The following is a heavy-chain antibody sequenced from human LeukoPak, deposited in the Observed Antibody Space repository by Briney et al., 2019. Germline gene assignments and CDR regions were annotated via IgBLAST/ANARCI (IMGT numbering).Heavy chain of an antibody. V-gene: IGHV3-30*03. D-gene: IGHD3-10*01. Sequence: GGSLRLSCAASGFTFSSYGMHWVRQAPGKGLEWVAVISYDGSNKYYADSVKGRFTISRDNSKNTLYLQMNSLRAEDTAVYYCARVVGGAFDIWGQGTMVTVSS. CDR3: ARVVGGAFDI. J-gene: IGHJ3*02. CDR2: ISYDGSNK. CDR1: GFTFSSYG.